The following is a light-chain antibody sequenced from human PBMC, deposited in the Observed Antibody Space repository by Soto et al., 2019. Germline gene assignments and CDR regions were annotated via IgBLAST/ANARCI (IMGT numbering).Light chain of an antibody. CDR3: QQFNSFWT. CDR2: DAS. V-gene: IGKV1-13*02. Sequence: IQMTQSPSSLSASVGDRVTITCRASQGISSALAWYQQKPGKAPKLLIYDASSLESGVPSRFSGSGSGTDFTLTISSLQPEDFATYYCQQFNSFWTFGQGTKVDIK. J-gene: IGKJ1*01. CDR1: QGISSA.